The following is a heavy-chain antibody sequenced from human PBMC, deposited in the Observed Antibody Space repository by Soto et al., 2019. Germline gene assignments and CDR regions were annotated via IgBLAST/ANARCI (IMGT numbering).Heavy chain of an antibody. CDR2: ISSSGNTI. CDR1: GFTFSDYY. D-gene: IGHD3-3*01. J-gene: IGHJ4*02. CDR3: ARGVRITIFGVVTPHYFDY. V-gene: IGHV3-11*01. Sequence: GGSLRLSCAASGFTFSDYYMSWIRQAPGKGLDWISYISSSGNTIYYADSVKGRFTISRDNAKNSLYLQMNSLRAEDTAVYYCARGVRITIFGVVTPHYFDYWGQGTLVTVSS.